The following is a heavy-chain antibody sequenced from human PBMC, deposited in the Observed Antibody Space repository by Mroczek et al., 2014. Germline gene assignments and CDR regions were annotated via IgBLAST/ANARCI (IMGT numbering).Heavy chain of an antibody. J-gene: IGHJ6*03. CDR1: GGSISSSSYY. D-gene: IGHD2-2*01. CDR3: ARRRDIVVVPAVHYYYYMDV. Sequence: QVQLVQSGPGLVKPSETLSLTCTVSGGSISSSSYYWGWIRQPPGKGLEWIGSIYYSGSTYYNPSLKSRVTISVDASKNQFSLKLSSVTAADTAVYYCARRRDIVVVPAVHYYYYMDVWGKGTTVTVSS. CDR2: IYYSGST. V-gene: IGHV4-39*01.